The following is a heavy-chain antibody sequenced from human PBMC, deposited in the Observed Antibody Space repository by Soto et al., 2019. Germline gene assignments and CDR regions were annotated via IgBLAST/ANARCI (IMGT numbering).Heavy chain of an antibody. D-gene: IGHD2-15*01. V-gene: IGHV1-8*01. CDR2: MNPNSGET. CDR3: ARVAVAARPRWYNWFDP. J-gene: IGHJ5*02. Sequence: QEQLVRSGAEVKKPGASVQVSCKTSGYTFTDYDINWVRQATGQGLEWIGWMNPNSGETGYAQKFQGRVTMTRSTSLITAYLELSSLRSEYTAVYYCARVAVAARPRWYNWFDPWGQGTLATVSS. CDR1: GYTFTDYD.